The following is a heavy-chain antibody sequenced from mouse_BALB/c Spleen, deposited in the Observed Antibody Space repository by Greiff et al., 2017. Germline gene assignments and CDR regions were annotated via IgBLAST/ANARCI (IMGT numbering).Heavy chain of an antibody. CDR2: IDPETGGT. Sequence: VQLQQSGAELVRPGASVTLSCKASGYTFTDYEMHWVKQTPVHGLEWIGAIDPETGGTAYNQKFKGKATLTADKSSSTAYMELRSLTSEDSAVYYCTRGEYGNSYFDYWGQGTTLTVSS. CDR3: TRGEYGNSYFDY. J-gene: IGHJ2*01. V-gene: IGHV1-15*01. CDR1: GYTFTDYE. D-gene: IGHD2-10*02.